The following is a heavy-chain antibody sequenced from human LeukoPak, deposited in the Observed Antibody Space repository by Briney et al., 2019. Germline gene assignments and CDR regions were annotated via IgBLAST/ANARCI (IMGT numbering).Heavy chain of an antibody. D-gene: IGHD2-2*02. J-gene: IGHJ4*02. CDR2: IYHSGST. CDR3: ARGRTVPISGYYFDY. Sequence: PSETLSLTCAVSGGSISSSNWWSWVRQPPGKGLEWIGEIYHSGSTNYNPSLKSRVTISVDKSKNQFSLKLGSVTAADTAVYYCARGRTVPISGYYFDYWGQGTLVTVSS. CDR1: GGSISSSNW. V-gene: IGHV4-4*02.